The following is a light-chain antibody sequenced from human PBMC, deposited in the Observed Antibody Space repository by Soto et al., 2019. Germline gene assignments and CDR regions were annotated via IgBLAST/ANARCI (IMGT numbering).Light chain of an antibody. CDR3: SSYTSSSNPWV. V-gene: IGLV2-14*01. CDR2: EVS. J-gene: IGLJ3*02. Sequence: QSVLTQPASVSGSPGQSITISCAGTTSDIGDYNYVSWYQQHPGKAPKPMIYEVSNRPSGVSNRFSGSKSGNTASLTISGLQAEDEADYYCSSYTSSSNPWVFGGGTKLTVL. CDR1: TSDIGDYNY.